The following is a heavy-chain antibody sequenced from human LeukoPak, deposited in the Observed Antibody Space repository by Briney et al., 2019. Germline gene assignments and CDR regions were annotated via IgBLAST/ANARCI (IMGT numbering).Heavy chain of an antibody. J-gene: IGHJ4*02. V-gene: IGHV3-11*04. Sequence: GGSLRLSCGASGFTFNDYYMTWIRQAPGKGLEWVSYISTHGSIIYYADSVKGRFTISRDNAKNSLYLQMNTLRPEDTAVYYCATGNNNAFGHWGQGTLVTVSS. CDR2: ISTHGSII. D-gene: IGHD1-14*01. CDR1: GFTFNDYY. CDR3: ATGNNNAFGH.